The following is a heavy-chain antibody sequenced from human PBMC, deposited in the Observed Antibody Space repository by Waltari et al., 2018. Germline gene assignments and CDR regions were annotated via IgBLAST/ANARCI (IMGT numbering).Heavy chain of an antibody. D-gene: IGHD6-13*01. CDR2: ISSSSSYI. CDR1: GFTFSSYS. Sequence: EVQLVESGGGLVKPGGSLRLSCAASGFTFSSYSMNWVRQAPGKGLEWVSSISSSSSYIYYADSVKGRFTISRDNAKNSLYLQMNSLRAEDTAVYYCARDRDSRHRNAFDIWGQGTMVTVSS. V-gene: IGHV3-21*01. CDR3: ARDRDSRHRNAFDI. J-gene: IGHJ3*02.